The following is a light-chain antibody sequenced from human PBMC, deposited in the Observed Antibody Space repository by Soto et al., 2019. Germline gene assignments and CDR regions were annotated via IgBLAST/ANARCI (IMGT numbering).Light chain of an antibody. CDR1: SSYIGHYDY. V-gene: IGLV2-14*03. CDR3: CSLTTSHTYV. CDR2: HVT. J-gene: IGLJ1*01. Sequence: QSALTQPASVSGSPGQSITISCTGTSSYIGHYDYVSWYQQHPANAPKLMIYHVTYRPPAASNSYSGSNSGHSASLTISGLQADDEADYYCCSLTTSHTYVFGSGTKVTVL.